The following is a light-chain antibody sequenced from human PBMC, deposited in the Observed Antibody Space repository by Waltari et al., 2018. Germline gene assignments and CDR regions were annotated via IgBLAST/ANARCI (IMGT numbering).Light chain of an antibody. CDR1: RSVLYSSNHKNY. CDR2: WAS. J-gene: IGKJ1*01. CDR3: QQYYTTPPT. Sequence: DIVMTQSPDSLAVSLGERATINCKSSRSVLYSSNHKNYLAWYQQKPGHPPKLLIYWASTRESGVPDRFSGSGSGTDFTLAISSLQAEDVAVYYCQQYYTTPPTFGQGTKVEIK. V-gene: IGKV4-1*01.